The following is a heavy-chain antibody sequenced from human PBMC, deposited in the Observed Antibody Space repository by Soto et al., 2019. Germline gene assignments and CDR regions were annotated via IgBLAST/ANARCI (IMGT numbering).Heavy chain of an antibody. Sequence: EVQLLESGGGLVQPGGSLRLSCAASGFTFSSYAMSWVRQAPGKGLEWVSAISGSGGSTYYADSVKGRFTISRDNSKKTLYLQMNSLRAEDTVVYYCAKECGYCSSTSCYGRVYYWGQGTLVTVSS. CDR2: ISGSGGST. CDR1: GFTFSSYA. D-gene: IGHD2-2*03. CDR3: AKECGYCSSTSCYGRVYY. J-gene: IGHJ4*02. V-gene: IGHV3-23*01.